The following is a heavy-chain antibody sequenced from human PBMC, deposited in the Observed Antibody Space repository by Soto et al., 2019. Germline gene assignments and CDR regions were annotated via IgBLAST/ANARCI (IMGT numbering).Heavy chain of an antibody. Sequence: SETLSLTCTVSGGSISSYYWSWIRQPPGKGLEWIGYIYYSGSTNYNPSLKSRVTISVDTSKIQFSLKLSSVTAADTAVYYCARSGNIRGIINYYFDYWGQGTLVTVSS. CDR2: IYYSGST. J-gene: IGHJ4*02. CDR1: GGSISSYY. CDR3: ARSGNIRGIINYYFDY. V-gene: IGHV4-59*01. D-gene: IGHD3-10*01.